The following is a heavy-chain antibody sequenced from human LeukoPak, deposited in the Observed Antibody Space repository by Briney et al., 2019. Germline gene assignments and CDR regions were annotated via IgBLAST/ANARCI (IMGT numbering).Heavy chain of an antibody. CDR2: INPNSGGT. V-gene: IGHV1-2*02. Sequence: ASVKVSCKASGYTFTGYYTHWVRQAPGQGLEWMGWINPNSGGTNYAQKFQGRVTMTTDTSTSTAYMELRSPRSDDTAVYYCAREKGELGPTDAFDIWGQGTMVTVSS. CDR3: AREKGELGPTDAFDI. CDR1: GYTFTGYY. D-gene: IGHD3-16*01. J-gene: IGHJ3*02.